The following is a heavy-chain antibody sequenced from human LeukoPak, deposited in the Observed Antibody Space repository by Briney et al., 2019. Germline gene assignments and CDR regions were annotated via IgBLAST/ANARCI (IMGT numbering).Heavy chain of an antibody. D-gene: IGHD2-8*02. Sequence: ASVKVSCKASGYTFTGYYMHWVRQAPGQGLEWMGWINPNSGGTNYAQKFQGRVTMTRDTSISTAYMELSRLRSDDTAVYYCARDRGVWLRGGNWFDLWGQGTLVTVSS. CDR2: INPNSGGT. CDR1: GYTFTGYY. J-gene: IGHJ5*02. CDR3: ARDRGVWLRGGNWFDL. V-gene: IGHV1-2*02.